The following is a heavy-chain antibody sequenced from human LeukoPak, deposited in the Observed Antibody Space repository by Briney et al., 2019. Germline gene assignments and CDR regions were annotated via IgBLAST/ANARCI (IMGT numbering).Heavy chain of an antibody. Sequence: GRSLRLSCAASGFTFDDYAMHWVRQAPGKGLEWVSRISWNSGSIGYADSVKGRFTISRDNAKNSLYLQMNSLRAEDTAIYYCTRVGYIDEGIDYWGQGTLVTVSS. D-gene: IGHD5-24*01. V-gene: IGHV3-9*01. CDR1: GFTFDDYA. J-gene: IGHJ4*02. CDR2: ISWNSGSI. CDR3: TRVGYIDEGIDY.